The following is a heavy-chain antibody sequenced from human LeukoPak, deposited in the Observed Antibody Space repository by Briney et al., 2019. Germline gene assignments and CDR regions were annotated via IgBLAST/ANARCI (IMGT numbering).Heavy chain of an antibody. CDR3: AKGEGMDV. CDR1: GFTFSSYG. CDR2: ISYDGSNK. Sequence: PGRSLRLSRAASGFTFSSYGMHWVRQAPGKGLGWVAVISYDGSNKYYADSVKGRFTISRDNSKNTLYLQMNSLRAEDTAVYYCAKGEGMDVWGQGTTVTVSS. V-gene: IGHV3-30*18. J-gene: IGHJ6*02.